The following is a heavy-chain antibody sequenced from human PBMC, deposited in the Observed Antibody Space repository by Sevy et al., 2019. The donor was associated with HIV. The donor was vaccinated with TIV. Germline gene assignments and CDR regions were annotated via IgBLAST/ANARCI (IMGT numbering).Heavy chain of an antibody. CDR1: GFTFSSYA. CDR3: ARGGGYCSSTSCYYYGMDV. V-gene: IGHV3-30*04. D-gene: IGHD2-2*01. CDR2: ISYDGSNK. Sequence: GGSLRLSCAASGFTFSSYAMHWVRQAPGKGLEWVAVISYDGSNKYYADSVKGRFTISRENSKNTLYLQMNSLRAEDTAVYYCARGGGYCSSTSCYYYGMDVWGQGTTVTVSS. J-gene: IGHJ6*02.